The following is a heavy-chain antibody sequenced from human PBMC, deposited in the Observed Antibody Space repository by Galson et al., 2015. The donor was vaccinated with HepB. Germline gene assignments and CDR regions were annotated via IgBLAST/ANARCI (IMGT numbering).Heavy chain of an antibody. CDR3: TTDQTGTLPLDY. Sequence: PLRHSCVASGFAFSSYGMHWVRQAPGKGLEWVAFIRYDGSNKYYADSVKGRFTISRDDSKNTLYLQMNSLKTEDTAVYYCTTDQTGTLPLDYWGQGTLVTVSS. CDR1: GFAFSSYG. CDR2: IRYDGSNK. D-gene: IGHD1-1*01. J-gene: IGHJ4*02. V-gene: IGHV3-30*02.